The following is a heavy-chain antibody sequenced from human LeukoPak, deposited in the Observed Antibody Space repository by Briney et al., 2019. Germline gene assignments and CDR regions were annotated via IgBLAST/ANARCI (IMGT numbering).Heavy chain of an antibody. D-gene: IGHD2-21*02. V-gene: IGHV5-51*01. CDR2: IYPGDSDT. Sequence: GESLKICCKGSGYTFINYWIAWVRQMPGKGLEWMRIIYPGDSDTRYIPSFQGQVIISVDKSISTAYLQWSSLKASDTAMYYCAILFSPPYCGGDPCAFDIWGQGTMVTVSS. J-gene: IGHJ3*02. CDR1: GYTFINYW. CDR3: AILFSPPYCGGDPCAFDI.